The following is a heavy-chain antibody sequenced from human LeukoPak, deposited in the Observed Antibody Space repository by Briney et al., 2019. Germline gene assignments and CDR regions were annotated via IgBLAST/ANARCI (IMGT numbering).Heavy chain of an antibody. CDR2: IYYSGST. CDR1: GGSISSYY. CDR3: ARSIVVVPTFDY. J-gene: IGHJ4*02. Sequence: PSETLSLTCTVSGGSISSYYWSWIRQPPGKGLEWIGYIYYSGSTNYNPSLKSRVTISVDTSKNQFSLKLSSVTAADTAVYYCARSIVVVPTFDYWGQGTLVTVSS. V-gene: IGHV4-59*01. D-gene: IGHD2-2*01.